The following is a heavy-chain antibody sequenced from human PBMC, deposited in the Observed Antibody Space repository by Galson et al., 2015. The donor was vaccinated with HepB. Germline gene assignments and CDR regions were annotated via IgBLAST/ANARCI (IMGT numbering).Heavy chain of an antibody. CDR2: IIPMFGEP. CDR1: GGTFSNHV. Sequence: SVKVSCKASGGTFSNHVINWVRQAPGQGLEWMGGIIPMFGEPRHAQKFQDRITLSADAPTSTAYMEVTSLQSADTAVYYCARGNYGMDVWGQGTTVIVSS. V-gene: IGHV1-69*13. CDR3: ARGNYGMDV. J-gene: IGHJ6*02.